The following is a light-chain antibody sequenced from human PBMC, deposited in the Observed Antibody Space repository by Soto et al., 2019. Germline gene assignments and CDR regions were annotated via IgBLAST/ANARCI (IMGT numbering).Light chain of an antibody. CDR3: QEYSDSSWT. V-gene: IGKV1-5*01. J-gene: IGKJ1*01. CDR2: DAS. CDR1: QSIDNK. Sequence: DIQVTQSPSTLSRSVGDRFTITFRASQSIDNKLAWYQRKPGKAPKLLIYDASTLESGVPSTFDGSGFGTEFTLTISSLQPDDFATYYCQEYSDSSWTFGQGTKVDIK.